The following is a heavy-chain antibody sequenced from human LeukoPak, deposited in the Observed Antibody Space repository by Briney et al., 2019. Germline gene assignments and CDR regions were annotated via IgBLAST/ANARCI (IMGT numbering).Heavy chain of an antibody. D-gene: IGHD7-27*01. V-gene: IGHV4-61*02. Sequence: SETLSLTCTVSGDSISSGNYYWTWLRQPAGKGLEWIGRIYTSGNTNYNPSLKSQVTISMDTSKNQFSLNLNSVTASDTAVYYCAIDRAGDSFDIWGQGTMVTVSS. CDR3: AIDRAGDSFDI. CDR2: IYTSGNT. J-gene: IGHJ3*02. CDR1: GDSISSGNYY.